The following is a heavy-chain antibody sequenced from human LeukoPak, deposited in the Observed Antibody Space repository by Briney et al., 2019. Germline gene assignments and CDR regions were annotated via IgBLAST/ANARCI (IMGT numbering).Heavy chain of an antibody. V-gene: IGHV4-34*01. CDR1: GGSFSGYY. CDR2: INHSGST. Sequence: SETLSLTCAVYGGSFSGYYWSWIRQPPGKGLEWIGEINHSGSTNYNPSLKSRVTISVVTSKNQFSLKLSSVTAADTAVYYCSRERIHCSGGDCKSYFDYWGQGTLVTVSS. J-gene: IGHJ4*02. D-gene: IGHD2-15*01. CDR3: SRERIHCSGGDCKSYFDY.